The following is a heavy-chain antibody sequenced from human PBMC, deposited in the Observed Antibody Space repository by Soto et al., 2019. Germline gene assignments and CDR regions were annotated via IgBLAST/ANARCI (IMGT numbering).Heavy chain of an antibody. D-gene: IGHD6-13*01. CDR1: GGAFSDYY. Sequence: SHTLSLTRVLYGGAFSDYYWSWIRQPPGKRLEWIGEINHSGSTNYNPSLKRRVTISVDTSKNQFSLKLSSVTAADTAVYYCARGYSSSWYRTYYYYGMDVWGQGTTVT. J-gene: IGHJ6*02. CDR3: ARGYSSSWYRTYYYYGMDV. V-gene: IGHV4-34*01. CDR2: INHSGST.